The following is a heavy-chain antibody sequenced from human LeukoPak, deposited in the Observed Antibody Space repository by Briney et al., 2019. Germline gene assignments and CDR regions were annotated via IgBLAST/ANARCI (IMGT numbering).Heavy chain of an antibody. V-gene: IGHV3-23*01. D-gene: IGHD5-12*01. J-gene: IGHJ4*02. CDR1: GFRFTNYA. CDR2: IIASSGST. Sequence: GGSLRLSCAASGFRFTNYAMNWVRQAPGKGLEWLSVIIASSGSTFYADSVKGRFTISRDNSKNTLYLQMNSLRDEDTTVYYCAKGGYDYVEIGYFDFWGQGTLVTVSS. CDR3: AKGGYDYVEIGYFDF.